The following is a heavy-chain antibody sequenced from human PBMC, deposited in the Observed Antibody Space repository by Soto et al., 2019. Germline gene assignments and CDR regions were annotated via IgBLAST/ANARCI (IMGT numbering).Heavy chain of an antibody. Sequence: EVQLVESGGGLVKPGGSLRLSCAASGFTFSSYSMNWVRQAPGKGLEWVSSISSSSSYIYYADSVKGRFTISRDNAKNSLYLQMNSLRAEDTAVYYCARDASATYCDFWSGYNFDYWGQGTLVTVSS. CDR2: ISSSSSYI. V-gene: IGHV3-21*01. CDR1: GFTFSSYS. CDR3: ARDASATYCDFWSGYNFDY. D-gene: IGHD3-3*01. J-gene: IGHJ4*02.